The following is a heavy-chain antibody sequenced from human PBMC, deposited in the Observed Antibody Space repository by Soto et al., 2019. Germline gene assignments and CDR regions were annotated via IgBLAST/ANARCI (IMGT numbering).Heavy chain of an antibody. CDR3: AKGSIEYSASVDN. Sequence: DVHLLESGGGLVQPGGSLRLSCAASGFSFSSYAMVWVRQAPRKGLEWVAVISARGGSSYFADSVKGRFTLSRDNSKNVLSLEMNSLRAEDTAIYFCAKGSIEYSASVDNWGQGTLVVVSS. D-gene: IGHD5-12*01. J-gene: IGHJ4*02. CDR1: GFSFSSYA. V-gene: IGHV3-23*01. CDR2: ISARGGSS.